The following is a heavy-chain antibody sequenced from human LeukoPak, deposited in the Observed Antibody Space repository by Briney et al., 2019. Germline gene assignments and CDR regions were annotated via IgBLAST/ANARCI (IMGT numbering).Heavy chain of an antibody. D-gene: IGHD6-13*01. Sequence: GGSLRLSCAASGFTFSSYAMSWARQAPGKGLEWVSAISGSGGSTYYADSVKGRFTISRDNSKNTLYLQMNSLRAEDTAVYYCAKGSVGIAIGPGGYWGQGTLVTVSS. CDR3: AKGSVGIAIGPGGY. V-gene: IGHV3-23*01. J-gene: IGHJ4*02. CDR1: GFTFSSYA. CDR2: ISGSGGST.